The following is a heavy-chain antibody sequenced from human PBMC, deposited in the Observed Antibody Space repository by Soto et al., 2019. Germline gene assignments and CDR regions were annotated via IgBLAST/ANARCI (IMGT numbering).Heavy chain of an antibody. J-gene: IGHJ6*02. D-gene: IGHD3-10*01. CDR2: INHSGST. CDR3: ARDGKKWFGELLTYYGMDV. Sequence: PSETLSLTWAVYGGSFSGYYWSWIRQPPGKGLEWIGEINHSGSTNYNPSLKSRVTISVDTSKNQFSLKLSSVTAADTAVYYCARDGKKWFGELLTYYGMDVWGQGTTVTVSS. V-gene: IGHV4-34*01. CDR1: GGSFSGYY.